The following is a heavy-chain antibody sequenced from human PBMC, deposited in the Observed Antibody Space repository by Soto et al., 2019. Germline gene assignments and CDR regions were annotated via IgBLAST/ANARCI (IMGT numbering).Heavy chain of an antibody. D-gene: IGHD3-22*01. J-gene: IGHJ4*02. CDR2: ISDNGGTT. V-gene: IGHV3-23*01. Sequence: GGSLRLSCAASEFTFSNYAMSWVRQAPGKGLEWVSSISDNGGTTYYADSVKGRFTISRDNSKNTLYLQMNSLRAEDTAVYYCAKVGYCYDSSGYYYYFDYWGQGTLVTVSS. CDR3: AKVGYCYDSSGYYYYFDY. CDR1: EFTFSNYA.